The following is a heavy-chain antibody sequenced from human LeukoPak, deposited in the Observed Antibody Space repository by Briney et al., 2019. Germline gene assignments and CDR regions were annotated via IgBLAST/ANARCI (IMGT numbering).Heavy chain of an antibody. CDR1: GGSISSYY. CDR3: ARAEGSGWYGAFDYYYGMDV. CDR2: IYYSGST. D-gene: IGHD6-19*01. J-gene: IGHJ6*02. V-gene: IGHV4-59*01. Sequence: SETLSLTCTVSGGSISSYYWSWIRQPPAKGLEWIGYIYYSGSTNYNPSLKSRVTISVDTSKNQFSLKLSSVTAADTAVYYCARAEGSGWYGAFDYYYGMDVWGQGTTVTVSS.